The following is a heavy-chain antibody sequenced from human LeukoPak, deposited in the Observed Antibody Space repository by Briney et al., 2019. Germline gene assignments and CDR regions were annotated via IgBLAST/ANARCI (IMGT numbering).Heavy chain of an antibody. CDR1: GGPISSAGYY. D-gene: IGHD4/OR15-4a*01. V-gene: IGHV4-31*03. CDR3: ARRVRNWFDP. CDR2: IYFTGST. Sequence: PSETLSLTCTVSGGPISSAGYYWSWIRQRPGTGPEWIGYIYFTGSTYYNPSLKSRLAISIDTSKNHFSLRLNSVTAADTAVYYCARRVRNWFDPWGQGTLVTVSS. J-gene: IGHJ5*02.